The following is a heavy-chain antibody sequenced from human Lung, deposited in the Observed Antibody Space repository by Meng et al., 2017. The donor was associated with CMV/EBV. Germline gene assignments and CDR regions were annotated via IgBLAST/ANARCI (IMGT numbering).Heavy chain of an antibody. V-gene: IGHV4-4*02. Sequence: QLHRQESGPGLVKPSGTLSLTCAVSGGSISSSNWWSWVRQPPGKGLEWIGEIYHSGSTNYNPSLKSRVTISVDKSKNQFSLKLSSVTAADTAVYYCASFPPPGKQWLVTDYWGQGTLVTVSS. CDR3: ASFPPPGKQWLVTDY. CDR1: GGSISSSNW. CDR2: IYHSGST. J-gene: IGHJ4*02. D-gene: IGHD6-19*01.